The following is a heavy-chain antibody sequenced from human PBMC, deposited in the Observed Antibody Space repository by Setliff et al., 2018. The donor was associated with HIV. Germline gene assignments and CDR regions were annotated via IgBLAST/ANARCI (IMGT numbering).Heavy chain of an antibody. CDR3: ARSTYYYGSGSYYDDAFDI. J-gene: IGHJ3*02. CDR1: GYTFTSYA. CDR2: INAGNGNT. Sequence: GASVKVSCKASGYTFTSYAMHWVRQAPGQRLEWMGWINAGNGNTKYSQKFQGRVTITRDISASTAYMELSSLRSEDTAVYYCARSTYYYGSGSYYDDAFDIWGQGTMVTVSS. D-gene: IGHD3-10*01. V-gene: IGHV1-3*01.